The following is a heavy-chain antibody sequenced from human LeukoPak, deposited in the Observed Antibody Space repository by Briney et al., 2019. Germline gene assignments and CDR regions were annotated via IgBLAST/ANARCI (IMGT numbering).Heavy chain of an antibody. V-gene: IGHV3-48*03. Sequence: PGGSLRLSCAASGFTFSSYEMNWVRQAPGKGLEWVSYITGSGTTIYYADSVKGRFTISRDNAKNSLYLQMNSLRAEDTAIYYCARLPYSGYGGGRVYWGQGTLVTVSS. CDR3: ARLPYSGYGGGRVY. D-gene: IGHD5-12*01. CDR1: GFTFSSYE. CDR2: ITGSGTTI. J-gene: IGHJ4*02.